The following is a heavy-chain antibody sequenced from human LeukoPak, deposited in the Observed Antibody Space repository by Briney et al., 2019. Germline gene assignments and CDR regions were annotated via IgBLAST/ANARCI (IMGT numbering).Heavy chain of an antibody. V-gene: IGHV3-23*01. CDR3: AKKASMITFGGVIEPYYFDY. CDR1: GFTFSSYA. Sequence: GGSLRLSCAASGFTFSSYAMSWVRQAPGEGLEWVSAISGSGGSTYYADSVKGRFTISRDNSKNTLYLQMNSLRAEDTAVYYCAKKASMITFGGVIEPYYFDYWGQGTLVTVSS. CDR2: ISGSGGST. D-gene: IGHD3-16*02. J-gene: IGHJ4*02.